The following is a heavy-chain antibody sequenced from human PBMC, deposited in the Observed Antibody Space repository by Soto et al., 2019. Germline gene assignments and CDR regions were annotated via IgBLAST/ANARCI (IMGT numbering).Heavy chain of an antibody. D-gene: IGHD3-3*01. CDR3: ASRIFGVVRDFDY. Sequence: SETLSLTCTVSGGSVSSGSYYWSWIRQPPGKGLEWIGYIYYSGSTNYNPSLKSRVTISVDTSKNQFSLKLGSVTAADTAVYYCASRIFGVVRDFDYWGQGTLVTVSS. J-gene: IGHJ4*02. CDR2: IYYSGST. CDR1: GGSVSSGSYY. V-gene: IGHV4-61*01.